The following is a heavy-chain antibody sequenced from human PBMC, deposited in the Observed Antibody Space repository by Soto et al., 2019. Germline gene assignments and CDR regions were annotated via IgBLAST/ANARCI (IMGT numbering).Heavy chain of an antibody. D-gene: IGHD3-10*01. V-gene: IGHV1-2*02. CDR3: ARSAVRGVNPNYYYYYGRDV. CDR1: GYTFTGYY. CDR2: INPNSGGT. J-gene: IGHJ6*02. Sequence: ASVKVSCKASGYTFTGYYMHWVRQAPGQGLEWMGWINPNSGGTNYAQKFQGRVTMTRDTSISTAYMELSRLRSDDTAVYYCARSAVRGVNPNYYYYYGRDVWGQGTTVTVSS.